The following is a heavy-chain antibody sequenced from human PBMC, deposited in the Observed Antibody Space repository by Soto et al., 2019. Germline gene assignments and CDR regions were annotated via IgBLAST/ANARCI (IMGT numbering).Heavy chain of an antibody. CDR2: IYHSGST. CDR1: GYSISSGYY. Sequence: SETLSLTCAVSGYSISSGYYWGWIRQPPGKGLEWIGSIYHSGSTYYNPSLKSRVTISVDTSKNQFSLKLSSVTAADTAVYYCARAYNYYDSSGYYNNWFDPWGQGTLVTVSS. V-gene: IGHV4-38-2*01. CDR3: ARAYNYYDSSGYYNNWFDP. J-gene: IGHJ5*02. D-gene: IGHD3-22*01.